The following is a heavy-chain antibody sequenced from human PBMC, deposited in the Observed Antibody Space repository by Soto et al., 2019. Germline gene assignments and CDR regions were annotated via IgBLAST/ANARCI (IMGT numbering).Heavy chain of an antibody. V-gene: IGHV3-23*01. Sequence: LRLSFAASGXSFTKYAMSWVRQAPGRGLEWVSSISGNGDSTYYADSAKGQFTISRDNSKNTLYLQMDNLRAEDTAVFYYARARDTIGWFPFDPWGQGTLVTVSS. CDR1: GXSFTKYA. D-gene: IGHD6-19*01. CDR3: ARARDTIGWFPFDP. CDR2: ISGNGDST. J-gene: IGHJ5*02.